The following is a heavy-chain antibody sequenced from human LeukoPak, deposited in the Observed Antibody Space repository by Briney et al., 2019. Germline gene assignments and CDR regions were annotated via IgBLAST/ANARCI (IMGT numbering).Heavy chain of an antibody. D-gene: IGHD3-10*01. CDR1: GFTFSSYE. V-gene: IGHV3-48*03. CDR3: ATVDYYGPPPFDY. J-gene: IGHJ4*02. CDR2: NSSSGSTI. Sequence: GGSLRLSCAASGFTFSSYEMNWVRQAPGKGLEWVSYNSSSGSTIYYADSVKGRFTISRDNAKNSLYLQMNSLRAEDTAVYYCATVDYYGPPPFDYWGQGTLVTVSS.